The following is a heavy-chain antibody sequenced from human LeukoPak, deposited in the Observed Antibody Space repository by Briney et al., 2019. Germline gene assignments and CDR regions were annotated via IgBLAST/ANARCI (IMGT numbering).Heavy chain of an antibody. J-gene: IGHJ4*02. D-gene: IGHD2-15*01. CDR3: ARDQVDPASPPDFDY. CDR2: MNPNRGNT. CDR1: GYTFTSYD. V-gene: IGHV1-8*03. Sequence: ASVKVSCKASGYTFTSYDINWVRQATGQGLEWMGWMNPNRGNTGYAQKFQGRVTITTDESTSTAYMELSSLRSEDTAVYYCARDQVDPASPPDFDYWGQGTLVTVSS.